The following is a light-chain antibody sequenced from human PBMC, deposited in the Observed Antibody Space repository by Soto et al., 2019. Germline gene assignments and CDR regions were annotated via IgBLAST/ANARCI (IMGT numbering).Light chain of an antibody. J-gene: IGKJ1*01. V-gene: IGKV1-39*01. CDR2: AAV. CDR1: QSISSY. Sequence: DIQMTQSPFSLSASVGDRVTITCRASQSISSYLNWYQQKPGKPPKLLIYAAVSLQSGIPSRFSAYGSGTDFTLTISSLQPEDFATYYCQQTYSSPQWTLGQGTKVEIK. CDR3: QQTYSSPQWT.